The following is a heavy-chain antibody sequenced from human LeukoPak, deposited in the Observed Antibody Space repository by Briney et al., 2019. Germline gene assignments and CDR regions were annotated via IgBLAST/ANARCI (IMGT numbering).Heavy chain of an antibody. V-gene: IGHV4-39*07. Sequence: SETLSLTCSVSGGSISSYYWGWIRQPPGKGLEWIGSIYYSGSTYYNPSLKSRVTISVDTSKNQFSLKLSSVTAADTAVYYCARGYYYDSSGYYYFDYWGQGTLVTVSS. J-gene: IGHJ4*02. CDR3: ARGYYYDSSGYYYFDY. CDR2: IYYSGST. D-gene: IGHD3-22*01. CDR1: GGSISSYY.